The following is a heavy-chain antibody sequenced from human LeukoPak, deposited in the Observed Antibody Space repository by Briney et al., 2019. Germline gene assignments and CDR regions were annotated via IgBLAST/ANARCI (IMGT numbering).Heavy chain of an antibody. J-gene: IGHJ6*03. CDR2: INPNSGGT. Sequence: ASVKVSCKASGYTFTGYYMHWVRQAPGQGLEWMARINPNSGGTNYAQKFQGRVTMTRDTSISTAYMELSRLRSDDTAVYYCAREGISVPAAYDYYYYYMDVWGKGTTVTVSS. V-gene: IGHV1-2*06. D-gene: IGHD2-2*01. CDR3: AREGISVPAAYDYYYYYMDV. CDR1: GYTFTGYY.